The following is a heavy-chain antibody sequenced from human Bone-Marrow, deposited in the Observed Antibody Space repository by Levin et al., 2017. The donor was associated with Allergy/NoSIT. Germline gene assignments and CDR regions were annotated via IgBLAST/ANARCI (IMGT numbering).Heavy chain of an antibody. CDR1: GYTFSHYY. Sequence: VASVKVSCKTSGYTFSHYYLHWVRQAPGQGLEWTGMINPNDGSTEYAPKLQGRVALTRDTSTSTFYMELSSLTSEDTAVYYCAREPEYSGLSFGYWGQGTLVTVSS. J-gene: IGHJ4*02. CDR2: INPNDGST. V-gene: IGHV1-46*04. D-gene: IGHD1-26*01. CDR3: AREPEYSGLSFGY.